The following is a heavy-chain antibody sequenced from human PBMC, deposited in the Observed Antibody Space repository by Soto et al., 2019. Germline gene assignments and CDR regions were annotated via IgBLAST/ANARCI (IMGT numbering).Heavy chain of an antibody. V-gene: IGHV3-74*01. Sequence: PGGSLRLSCAASVFTFSNYWMHWVRQAPGKGLVWVSRISTGGSSISYADSVKGRFTISRDNAKNSLYLQMNSLRAEDTAVYYCAREGIGSGWYSFDYWGQGTLVTVSS. CDR1: VFTFSNYW. CDR3: AREGIGSGWYSFDY. CDR2: ISTGGSSI. D-gene: IGHD6-19*01. J-gene: IGHJ4*02.